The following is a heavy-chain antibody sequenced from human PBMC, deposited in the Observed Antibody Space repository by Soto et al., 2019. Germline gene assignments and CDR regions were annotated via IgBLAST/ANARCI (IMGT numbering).Heavy chain of an antibody. CDR1: GYTFTSYG. Sequence: ASVKVSCKASGYTFTSYGISWVRQAPGQGLEWMGWISAYNGNTNYAQKLQGRVTMTKDTSTSTAYMELRSMRSDDTAVYYCAREFIVVVQAAIGWFDHWGQGTLVTVSS. CDR2: ISAYNGNT. D-gene: IGHD2-2*02. J-gene: IGHJ5*02. CDR3: AREFIVVVQAAIGWFDH. V-gene: IGHV1-18*01.